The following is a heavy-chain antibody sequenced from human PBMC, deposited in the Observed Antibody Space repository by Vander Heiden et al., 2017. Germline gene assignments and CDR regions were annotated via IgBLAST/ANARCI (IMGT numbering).Heavy chain of an antibody. Sequence: EVQLVESGGGLVQPGGSLRLSCEASGFTFSSSWVSWVRQAPGKGLEWVANTKQDGSEKYYLDSVNGRFTISRDNAKNSLYLQMNSLRAEDTAVYYCARPDYDSSVLPVYHALDVWGQGTTVTVSS. D-gene: IGHD3-22*01. CDR3: ARPDYDSSVLPVYHALDV. V-gene: IGHV3-7*01. CDR2: TKQDGSEK. J-gene: IGHJ6*02. CDR1: GFTFSSSW.